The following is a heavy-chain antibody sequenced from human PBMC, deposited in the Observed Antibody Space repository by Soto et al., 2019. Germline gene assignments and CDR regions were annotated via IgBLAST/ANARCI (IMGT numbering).Heavy chain of an antibody. V-gene: IGHV1-8*01. CDR1: GYTFTSYD. J-gene: IGHJ5*02. CDR2: MNPNSGNT. D-gene: IGHD2-15*01. Sequence: ASVKVSCKASGYTFTSYDINWVRQATGQGLEWMGWMNPNSGNTGYAQKFQGRVTMTRNTSISTAYMELSSLRSEDTAVYYCARNHIGYCSGGSCYKQYNWFDPWGQGTLVTVSS. CDR3: ARNHIGYCSGGSCYKQYNWFDP.